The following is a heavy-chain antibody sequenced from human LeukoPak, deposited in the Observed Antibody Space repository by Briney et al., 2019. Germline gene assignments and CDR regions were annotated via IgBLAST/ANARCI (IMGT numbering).Heavy chain of an antibody. CDR3: ANRYYYDSSGYYPPAP. Sequence: GGSLRLSCAVSGITFSNYAMSWVRQAPGKGLEWVSAISGSCGSTYYADSVKGRFIISRDNSKNTLYLQMNSLRAEDTAVYYCANRYYYDSSGYYPPAPWGQGTLVTVSS. CDR2: ISGSCGST. D-gene: IGHD3-22*01. CDR1: GITFSNYA. J-gene: IGHJ5*02. V-gene: IGHV3-23*01.